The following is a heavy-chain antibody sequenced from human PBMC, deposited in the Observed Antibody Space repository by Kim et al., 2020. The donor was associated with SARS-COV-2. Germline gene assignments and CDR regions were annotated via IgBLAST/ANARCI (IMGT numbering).Heavy chain of an antibody. J-gene: IGHJ4*01. CDR1: GFTFSGYW. CDR2: IKQDGSEK. D-gene: IGHD3-22*01. CDR3: ARDSGYYDSSDYPIDY. V-gene: IGHV3-7*01. Sequence: GGSLRLSCAASGFTFSGYWMSWVRQAPGKGLEWVANIKQDGSEKYYVDSVKGRFTISRDNAKNSLYLQMNSLRAEDTAVYYCARDSGYYDSSDYPIDYWG.